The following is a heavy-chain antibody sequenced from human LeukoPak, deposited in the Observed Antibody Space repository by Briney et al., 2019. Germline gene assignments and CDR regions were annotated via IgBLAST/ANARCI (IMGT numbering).Heavy chain of an antibody. CDR1: GFTFSSYA. CDR2: ISGSGGST. V-gene: IGHV3-23*01. CDR3: AKGARFLGLKNDAFDI. D-gene: IGHD3-3*01. Sequence: TGGSLRLSCAASGFTFSSYAMSWVRQAPGKGLEWVSAISGSGGSTYYADSVKGRFTISRDNSKNTLYLQMNSLRAEDTAVYYCAKGARFLGLKNDAFDIWGQGTMVTVSS. J-gene: IGHJ3*02.